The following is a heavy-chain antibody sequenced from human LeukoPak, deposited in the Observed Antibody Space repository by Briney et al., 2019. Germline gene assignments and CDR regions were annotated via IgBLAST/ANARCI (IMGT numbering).Heavy chain of an antibody. CDR3: AGVPGRYCSSTSCYRYFDY. V-gene: IGHV1-18*01. J-gene: IGHJ4*02. CDR1: GYTFTSYG. CDR2: ISAYNGNT. D-gene: IGHD2-2*01. Sequence: ASVKVSCKASGYTFTSYGISWVRQAPGQGLEWMGWISAYNGNTNYAQKLQGRVTMTTDTSTSTAYMELRSLRSDDTAVYYCAGVPGRYCSSTSCYRYFDYWGQGTLVTVSS.